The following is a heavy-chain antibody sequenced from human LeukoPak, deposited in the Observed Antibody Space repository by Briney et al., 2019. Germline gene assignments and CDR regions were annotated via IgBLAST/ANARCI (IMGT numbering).Heavy chain of an antibody. CDR3: AREIFGETDAFDI. J-gene: IGHJ3*02. Sequence: KTGGSLRLSCAASGFTFSSYSMNWVRQALGKGLEWVSSISSSSNYIYYADSVKGRFTISRDNAKNSLYLQMNSLRAEDTAVYYCAREIFGETDAFDIWGQGTMVTVSS. D-gene: IGHD3-3*01. CDR2: ISSSSNYI. V-gene: IGHV3-21*01. CDR1: GFTFSSYS.